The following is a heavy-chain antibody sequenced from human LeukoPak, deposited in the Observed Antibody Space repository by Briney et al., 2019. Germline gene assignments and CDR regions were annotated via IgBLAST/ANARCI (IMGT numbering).Heavy chain of an antibody. CDR1: GGTFSSYA. CDR3: ARGPPVIKAYYYYGMDV. CDR2: IIPILGIA. D-gene: IGHD3-10*01. J-gene: IGHJ6*02. V-gene: IGHV1-69*04. Sequence: SVKVSCKASGGTFSSYAISWVRQAPGQGLEWMGRIIPILGIANYAQKFQGRVTITADKSTSTAYMELSSLRSEDTAVYYCARGPPVIKAYYYYGMDVWGQGTTVTVSS.